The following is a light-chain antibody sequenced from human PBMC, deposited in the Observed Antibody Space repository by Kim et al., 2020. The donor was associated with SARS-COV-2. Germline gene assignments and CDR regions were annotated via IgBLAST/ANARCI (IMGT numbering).Light chain of an antibody. J-gene: IGLJ2*01. CDR2: DVS. CDR3: SSYTSSSTQV. Sequence: GQSITISCTGTRSDVGGYNYVSWYQQHPGKAPKLMIYDVSNRPSGVSTRFSGSKSGNTASLTISGLQAEDEADYYCSSYTSSSTQVFGGGTQLTVL. V-gene: IGLV2-14*03. CDR1: RSDVGGYNY.